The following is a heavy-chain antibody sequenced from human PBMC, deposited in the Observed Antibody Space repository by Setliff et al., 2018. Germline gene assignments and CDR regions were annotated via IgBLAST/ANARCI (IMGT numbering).Heavy chain of an antibody. Sequence: ETLSLTCTVYGGSLSNYYWSWVRQPPGKGPEWIVEINHSGSTDYNPSLKSRVTISLDKSRNQFSLHLNSVTASDTAVYYCARASYGWGSHYKIKWFDPWGQGTLVTVSS. J-gene: IGHJ5*02. D-gene: IGHD3-10*01. CDR2: INHSGST. V-gene: IGHV4-34*01. CDR1: GGSLSNYY. CDR3: ARASYGWGSHYKIKWFDP.